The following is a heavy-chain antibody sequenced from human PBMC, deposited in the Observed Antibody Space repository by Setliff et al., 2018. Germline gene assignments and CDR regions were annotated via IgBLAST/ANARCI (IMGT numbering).Heavy chain of an antibody. J-gene: IGHJ5*01. D-gene: IGHD4-4*01. CDR1: GGSISSGGYY. CDR3: AGRDYSGGDS. CDR2: IYNSGTT. V-gene: IGHV4-39*02. Sequence: KTSETLSLTCTVSGGSISSGGYYWSWIRQPPGKGLEWIGRIYNSGTTNYNPSLKSRVTISADTSNNSFSLNLFSVTAADTAVYYCAGRDYSGGDSWGHGTLVTVSS.